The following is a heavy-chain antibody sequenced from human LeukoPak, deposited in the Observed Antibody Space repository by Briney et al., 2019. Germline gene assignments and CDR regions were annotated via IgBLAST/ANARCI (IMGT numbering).Heavy chain of an antibody. CDR3: AREDGSSWQNYYYCYGMDV. CDR2: LSSDGSTK. J-gene: IGHJ6*02. V-gene: IGHV3-30-3*01. Sequence: QTGGSLRLSCAAYGFIFSTYAMHWVRQAPGKGLEWVAILSSDGSTKYYADSVRGRFTISRDNSRKTVYLQMNSLRAEDTAVYYCAREDGSSWQNYYYCYGMDVWGQGTTVTVSS. D-gene: IGHD6-13*01. CDR1: GFIFSTYA.